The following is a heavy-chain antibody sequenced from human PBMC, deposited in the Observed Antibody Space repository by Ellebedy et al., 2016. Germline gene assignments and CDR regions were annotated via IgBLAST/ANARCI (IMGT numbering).Heavy chain of an antibody. Sequence: SETLSLXXTVSGGSISSGDYYWSWIRQPPGKGLEWIGYMYYSGRTNYNPSLKSRLTITVDPSKSQFSLKLTSLTAADTAIYFCARAVGYGDVHASDIWGRGTMVTVSS. CDR3: ARAVGYGDVHASDI. V-gene: IGHV4-30-4*01. CDR2: MYYSGRT. CDR1: GGSISSGDYY. J-gene: IGHJ3*02. D-gene: IGHD4-17*01.